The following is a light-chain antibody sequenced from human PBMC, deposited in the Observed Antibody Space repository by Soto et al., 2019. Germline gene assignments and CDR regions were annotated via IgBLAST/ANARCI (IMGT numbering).Light chain of an antibody. CDR3: QHHNNWPWT. CDR1: QSVTNN. J-gene: IGKJ1*01. Sequence: IVVTQSPSTLSVSTGESASLYCRASQSVTNNLAWYQQKVGQAPRLLIYGTSTRTTGIPARFSGSGSGTEFTLTISSLQSEDFAVYYCQHHNNWPWTFGQGTKVDI. V-gene: IGKV3-15*01. CDR2: GTS.